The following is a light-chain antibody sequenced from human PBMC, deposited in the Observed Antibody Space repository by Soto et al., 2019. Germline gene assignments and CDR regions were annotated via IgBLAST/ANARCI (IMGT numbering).Light chain of an antibody. V-gene: IGLV1-47*01. CDR1: SSNIGSNY. CDR2: RNN. CDR3: VAWDACMGGVV. J-gene: IGLJ2*01. Sequence: QSVLTQPPSASGTPGQRVTISCSASSSNIGSNYVFWYQHLQGTDPQRIIYRNNQRNSGVPDRFSGSKSGPSATPAISGPRSEDETESYCVAWDACMGGVVFGGGTKLTVL.